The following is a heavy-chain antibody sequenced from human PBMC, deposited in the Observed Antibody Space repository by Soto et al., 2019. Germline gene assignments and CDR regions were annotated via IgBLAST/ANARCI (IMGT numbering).Heavy chain of an antibody. Sequence: QVQLVQSGAEVKKPGSSVKVSCKASGGTFSSYAISWVRQAPGQGLEWMGGIIPIFGTANYAQKFQGRGTITADEATRTAYMEMSSRRSEDTAVYYCASMNCSGGSCYYYYGMDVRVQGTTVTVSS. CDR3: ASMNCSGGSCYYYYGMDV. V-gene: IGHV1-69*12. CDR1: GGTFSSYA. D-gene: IGHD2-15*01. J-gene: IGHJ6*02. CDR2: IIPIFGTA.